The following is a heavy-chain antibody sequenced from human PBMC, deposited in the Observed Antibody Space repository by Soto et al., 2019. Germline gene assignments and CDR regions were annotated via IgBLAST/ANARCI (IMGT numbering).Heavy chain of an antibody. D-gene: IGHD1-7*01. J-gene: IGHJ4*02. V-gene: IGHV3-30*18. CDR3: AKDRRTGTIFHY. CDR1: GFTFSSYG. Sequence: QVQLVESGGGVVQPGRSLRLSCAASGFTFSSYGMHWVRQAPGKGLEWVAVISYDGSNKYYADSVKGRYTISRDNSKNTLYLQMNSQRAEDTAVYYCAKDRRTGTIFHYWGQGTLVTVSS. CDR2: ISYDGSNK.